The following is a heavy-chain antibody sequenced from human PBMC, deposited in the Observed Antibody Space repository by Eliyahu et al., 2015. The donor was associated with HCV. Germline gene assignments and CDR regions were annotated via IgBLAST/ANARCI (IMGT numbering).Heavy chain of an antibody. CDR3: ARGSGADSGYDGAYFDY. D-gene: IGHD5-12*01. J-gene: IGHJ4*02. Sequence: QVQLQQWGAGLLKPSXTLSLTCAVYGXSFSXYYWSWIRQPPGKGLEWXGEINHSGSTNYNPSLKSRVTISVDTSKNQFSLKLSSVTAADTAVYYCARGSGADSGYDGAYFDYWGQGTLVTVSS. CDR1: GXSFSXYY. V-gene: IGHV4-34*01. CDR2: INHSGST.